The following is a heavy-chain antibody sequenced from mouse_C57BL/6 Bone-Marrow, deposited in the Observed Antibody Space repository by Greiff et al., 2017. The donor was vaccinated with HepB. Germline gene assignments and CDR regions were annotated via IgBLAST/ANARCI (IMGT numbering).Heavy chain of an antibody. CDR1: GYTFTSYW. D-gene: IGHD2-1*01. V-gene: IGHV1-69*01. J-gene: IGHJ3*01. CDR2: IDPSDSYT. Sequence: QVQLQQPGAELVMPGASVKLSCKASGYTFTSYWMHWVKQRPGQGLEWIGEIDPSDSYTNYNQKFKGKSTLTVDKSSSTAYMQLSSLTSEDSAVYYCARRDGNYGAWFAYWGQGTRVTVSA. CDR3: ARRDGNYGAWFAY.